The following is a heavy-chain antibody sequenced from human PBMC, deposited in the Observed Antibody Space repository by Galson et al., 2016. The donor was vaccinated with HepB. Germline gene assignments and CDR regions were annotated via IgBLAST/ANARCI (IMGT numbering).Heavy chain of an antibody. D-gene: IGHD5-12*01. CDR3: ARKGYDMFYFDF. CDR1: GYSFSNYW. CDR2: IYPGDSDT. V-gene: IGHV5-51*01. Sequence: QSGAEVKKPGESLKISCKGSGYSFSNYWIGWVRQMPGKGLEWMGIIYPGDSDTRYSPSFQGQVTISVDKSLSTAYLQWGRLKAADTAMYYYARKGYDMFYFDFWGQGTLVTVSS. J-gene: IGHJ4*02.